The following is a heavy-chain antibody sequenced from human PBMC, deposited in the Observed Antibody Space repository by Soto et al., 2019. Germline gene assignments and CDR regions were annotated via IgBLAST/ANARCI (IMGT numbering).Heavy chain of an antibody. V-gene: IGHV1-18*04. Sequence: QVQLVQSGAEVKKPGASVKVSCKASGYTFTSYGISWVRQAPGQGLEWMGWISAYNGNTNYAQKLQGRVTMTTDTSTSTAYRELRSLRSDDTAVYYCARDPRDSGWNSPYYGMDVWGQGTTVTVSS. J-gene: IGHJ6*02. CDR3: ARDPRDSGWNSPYYGMDV. CDR1: GYTFTSYG. CDR2: ISAYNGNT. D-gene: IGHD1-7*01.